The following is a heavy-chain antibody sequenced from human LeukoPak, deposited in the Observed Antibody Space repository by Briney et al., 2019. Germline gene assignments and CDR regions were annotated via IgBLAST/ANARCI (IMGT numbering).Heavy chain of an antibody. J-gene: IGHJ4*02. D-gene: IGHD6-13*01. Sequence: GRSLRLSCAASGFTFSSYGMDWVRQAPGKGLEWVAVISYDGSNKYYAASVKGRFTISRDNSKNTLYLQMNSLRAEDTAVYYCAKGSWAFDYWGQGTLVTVSS. CDR3: AKGSWAFDY. CDR1: GFTFSSYG. V-gene: IGHV3-30*18. CDR2: ISYDGSNK.